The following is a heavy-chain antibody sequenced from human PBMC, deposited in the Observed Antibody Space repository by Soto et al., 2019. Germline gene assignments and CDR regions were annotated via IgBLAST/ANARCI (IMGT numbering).Heavy chain of an antibody. D-gene: IGHD6-13*01. Sequence: QVQLVQSGAEVKKPGASVKVSCKASGYTFTSYGIGWVRQAPGQGLEWMAWISTYNGNTKYAQKFQGRVTMTTDTSTSTAYMELRSLRSDDTAVYFCVREAYFTPTAGVDWSDPWGQGTLVTVSS. J-gene: IGHJ5*02. CDR1: GYTFTSYG. V-gene: IGHV1-18*04. CDR2: ISTYNGNT. CDR3: VREAYFTPTAGVDWSDP.